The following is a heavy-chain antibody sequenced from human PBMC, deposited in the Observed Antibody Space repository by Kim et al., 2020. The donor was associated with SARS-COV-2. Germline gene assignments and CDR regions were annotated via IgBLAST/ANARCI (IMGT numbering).Heavy chain of an antibody. D-gene: IGHD3-10*01. Sequence: GGSLRLSCVASGFTFSSYAMNWVRQVPGKGLEWVSCIDSSGTSYYAGSVKGRFTISRDNSMNTLFLQMNSLRAEDTAFFYCARGRITSCYSSVDFWGQGT. CDR3: ARGRITSCYSSVDF. J-gene: IGHJ4*02. V-gene: IGHV3-23*01. CDR2: IDSSGTS. CDR1: GFTFSSYA.